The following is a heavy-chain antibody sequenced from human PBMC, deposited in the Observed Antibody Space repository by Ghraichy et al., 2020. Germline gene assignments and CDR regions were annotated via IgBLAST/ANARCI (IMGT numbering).Heavy chain of an antibody. Sequence: LRLSCAVSGASITSGPHYWSWIRKHPGQGLEWIGFISYSGSVYYNPSLKSRLSISLDTSENQFSLKLTSVTAADTAVYYCATATLTYDFGSGSYYFDQCGQGTLVTVSS. CDR3: ATATLTYDFGSGSYYFDQ. CDR1: GASITSGPHY. CDR2: ISYSGSV. V-gene: IGHV4-31*11. J-gene: IGHJ4*02. D-gene: IGHD3-10*01.